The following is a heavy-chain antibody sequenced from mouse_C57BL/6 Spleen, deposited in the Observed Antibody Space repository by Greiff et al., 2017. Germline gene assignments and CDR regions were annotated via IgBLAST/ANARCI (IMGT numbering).Heavy chain of an antibody. V-gene: IGHV1-42*01. D-gene: IGHD4-1*01. CDR2: INPSTGGT. Sequence: EVQLQQSGPELVKPGASVKISCKASGYSFTGYYMNWVKQSPEKSLEWIGEINPSTGGTTYNQKFKAKATLTVDKSSSTAYMQLKSLTSEDSAVYYCARGLGRGGFDYWGQGTTLTVSS. J-gene: IGHJ2*01. CDR1: GYSFTGYY. CDR3: ARGLGRGGFDY.